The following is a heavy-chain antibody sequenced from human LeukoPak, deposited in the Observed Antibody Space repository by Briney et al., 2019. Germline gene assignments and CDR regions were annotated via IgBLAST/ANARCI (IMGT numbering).Heavy chain of an antibody. Sequence: GGSLRLSCAASGFTFSDYYMSWIRQAPGKGLEWVSNISSSGSTIYYADSVKGRFTISRDNAKNSLYLQMNSLRAEDTAVYYCARDPGDYRYYYYGMDVWGQGTTVTVSS. CDR1: GFTFSDYY. CDR3: ARDPGDYRYYYYGMDV. V-gene: IGHV3-11*01. J-gene: IGHJ6*02. D-gene: IGHD4-17*01. CDR2: ISSSGSTI.